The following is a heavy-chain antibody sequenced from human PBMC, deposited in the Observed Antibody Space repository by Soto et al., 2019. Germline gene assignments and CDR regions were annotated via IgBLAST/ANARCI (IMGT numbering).Heavy chain of an antibody. V-gene: IGHV3-30*03. D-gene: IGHD2-2*01. CDR1: GFTFSSYG. Sequence: QVQLVESGGGVVQPGRSLRLSCAASGFTFSSYGMHWVRQAPGKGLEWVAVISYDGSNKYYADSVKGRFTISRDNSKNTLYLQMNSLRAEDTAVYYCARRGIVVVPAAQYLGGFDYWGQGTLVTVSS. CDR2: ISYDGSNK. CDR3: ARRGIVVVPAAQYLGGFDY. J-gene: IGHJ4*02.